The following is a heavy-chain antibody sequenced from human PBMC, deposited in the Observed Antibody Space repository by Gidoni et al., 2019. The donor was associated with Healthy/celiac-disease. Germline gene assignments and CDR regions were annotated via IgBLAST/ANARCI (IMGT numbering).Heavy chain of an antibody. D-gene: IGHD3-22*01. V-gene: IGHV4-34*01. CDR1: GGSFSGYY. Sequence: QVQLQQWGAGLLKPSETLSLTCAVYGGSFSGYYWSWIRQPPGKGLEWIGEINHSGSTNYNPSLKSRVTISVDTSKNQFSLKLSSVTAADTAVYYCARFGYYDSSGYYTQFDYWGQGTLVTVSS. J-gene: IGHJ4*02. CDR3: ARFGYYDSSGYYTQFDY. CDR2: INHSGST.